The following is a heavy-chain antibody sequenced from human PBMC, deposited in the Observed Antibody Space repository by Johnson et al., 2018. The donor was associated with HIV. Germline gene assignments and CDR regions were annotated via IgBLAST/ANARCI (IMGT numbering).Heavy chain of an antibody. CDR1: GFTVSTNY. CDR2: IYSGGST. CDR3: APIAAHHDAFDI. Sequence: VQLVESGGGLIQPGGSLRLSCAASGFTVSTNYMTWVRQAPGKGLEWVSLIYSGGSTNYADSVKGRFTISRDNSKNTLYLQMNSLRAEDTAVYYCAPIAAHHDAFDIWGQGTMVTVSS. J-gene: IGHJ3*02. D-gene: IGHD6-6*01. V-gene: IGHV3-66*03.